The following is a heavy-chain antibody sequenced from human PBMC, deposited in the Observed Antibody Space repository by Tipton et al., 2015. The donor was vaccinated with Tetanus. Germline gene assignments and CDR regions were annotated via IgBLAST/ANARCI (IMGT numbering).Heavy chain of an antibody. Sequence: QLVQSGAEVKKPGSSVKVSCKASGGGVSKFAISWLRQAPGQGVELMGTIIPALSTTTYEQKFRGRLTITADGSTTTAYMELNSLTSDDTAVYFCARGHSPLYNWNFGYFDSWGQGTLVTVSS. J-gene: IGHJ4*02. CDR3: ARGHSPLYNWNFGYFDS. CDR2: IIPALSTT. CDR1: GGGVSKFA. V-gene: IGHV1-69*18. D-gene: IGHD1-7*01.